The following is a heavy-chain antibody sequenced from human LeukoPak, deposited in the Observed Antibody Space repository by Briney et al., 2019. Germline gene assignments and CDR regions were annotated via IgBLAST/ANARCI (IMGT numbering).Heavy chain of an antibody. V-gene: IGHV1-18*01. J-gene: IGHJ4*02. D-gene: IGHD6-19*01. CDR2: ISAYNGNT. CDR3: ARYYIAVAGREDFDY. Sequence: ASVKVSCKASGYTFTSYGISWVRQAPGQGLEWMGWISAYNGNTNHAQKLQGRVTMATDTSTSTAYMELRSLRSDDTAVYYCARYYIAVAGREDFDYWGQGTLVTVSS. CDR1: GYTFTSYG.